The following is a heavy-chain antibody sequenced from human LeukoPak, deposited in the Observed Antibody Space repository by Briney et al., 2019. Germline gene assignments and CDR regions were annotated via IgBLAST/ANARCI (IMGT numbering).Heavy chain of an antibody. Sequence: GASVKVSCKASGGTFSSYAISWVRQAPGQRLEWMGWINAGNGNTKYSQKFQGRVTITRDTSASTAYIELSSLRSEDTAVYYCARDGGSGYYYYYGMDVWGKGTTVTVSS. D-gene: IGHD3-10*01. CDR2: INAGNGNT. CDR1: GGTFSSYA. J-gene: IGHJ6*04. V-gene: IGHV1-3*01. CDR3: ARDGGSGYYYYYGMDV.